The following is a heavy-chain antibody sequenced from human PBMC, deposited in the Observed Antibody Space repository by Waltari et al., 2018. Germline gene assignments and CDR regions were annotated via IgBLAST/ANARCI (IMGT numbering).Heavy chain of an antibody. CDR2: IDSAGHT. D-gene: IGHD1-1*01. V-gene: IGHV3-13*01. CDR1: GFPFIGYA. Sequence: EVQLLESGGGLVRPGGSLRLPGAAPGFPFIGYALHWVRQVTGKGLEWVSAIDSAGHTSFADSVTGRFTISRENAKNSMYLQMNSLTAGDTAVYYCVKEGVPTPGNWYFDLWGRGTLVTVSS. J-gene: IGHJ2*01. CDR3: VKEGVPTPGNWYFDL.